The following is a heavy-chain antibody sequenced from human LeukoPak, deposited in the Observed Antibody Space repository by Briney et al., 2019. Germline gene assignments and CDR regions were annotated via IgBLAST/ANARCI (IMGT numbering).Heavy chain of an antibody. V-gene: IGHV1-2*02. D-gene: IGHD2-2*01. J-gene: IGHJ4*02. Sequence: ASVKVSCKTSGYRFTDYFMHWVRQAPGQGLEWMEWINPNSGGTNYAQKFQGRVTMTRDKSISTAYMELSRLRSDDTAVYSCARDLGIYCASTSCPSDYWGQGTLVTVSS. CDR1: GYRFTDYF. CDR2: INPNSGGT. CDR3: ARDLGIYCASTSCPSDY.